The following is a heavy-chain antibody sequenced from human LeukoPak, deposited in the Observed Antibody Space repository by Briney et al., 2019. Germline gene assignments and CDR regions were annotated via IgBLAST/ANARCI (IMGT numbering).Heavy chain of an antibody. CDR3: AREVAVAKRGDCFDY. J-gene: IGHJ4*02. CDR2: INHSVTT. CDR1: TGSSGVFY. V-gene: IGHV4-34*01. Sequence: PQTLSLTCAVYTGSSGVFYWRWVRQPPGKGREWIGEINHSVTTNYKPSIKSRVTISVDTSKNQFCLRLTSVTAADTAVYYCAREVAVAKRGDCFDYWGQGTLVTVSS. D-gene: IGHD6-19*01.